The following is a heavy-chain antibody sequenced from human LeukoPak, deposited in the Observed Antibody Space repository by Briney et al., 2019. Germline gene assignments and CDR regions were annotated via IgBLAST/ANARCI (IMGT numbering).Heavy chain of an antibody. CDR3: AKDGAIFGVVRSYSYYYMDV. Sequence: PGRTLRLSCAASGFTFSSYGMHWVRQAPGKGLERVAFIRYDGNNKYYTDSLKGRFTISRDNFKNALFLQMNSLRPEDTAVYYCAKDGAIFGVVRSYSYYYMDVWGKGTTVTVSS. D-gene: IGHD3-3*01. V-gene: IGHV3-30*02. J-gene: IGHJ6*03. CDR2: IRYDGNNK. CDR1: GFTFSSYG.